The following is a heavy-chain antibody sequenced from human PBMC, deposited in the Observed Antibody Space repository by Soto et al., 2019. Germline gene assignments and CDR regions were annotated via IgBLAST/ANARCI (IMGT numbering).Heavy chain of an antibody. CDR2: ISYDGSTK. J-gene: IGHJ6*02. Sequence: GGSLRLSCAASGFTLSIFGMHWVRQAPGKGLEWVAVISYDGSTKLYTDSVKGRFTIARDNSKNILYLQMNSLTIEDTAVFNCARSTSSTLNYYYGMDVWGQGT. D-gene: IGHD6-6*01. CDR1: GFTLSIFG. V-gene: IGHV3-30*03. CDR3: ARSTSSTLNYYYGMDV.